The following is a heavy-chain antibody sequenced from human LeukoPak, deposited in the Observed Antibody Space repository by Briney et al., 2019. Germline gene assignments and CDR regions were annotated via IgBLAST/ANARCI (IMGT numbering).Heavy chain of an antibody. CDR2: IYYSGST. CDR1: GDSISTSNSY. D-gene: IGHD3-22*01. J-gene: IGHJ4*02. V-gene: IGHV4-61*05. Sequence: PSETLSLTCTVSGDSISTSNSYWGWIRQPPGKGLEWIGYIYYSGSTNYKPSLKSRVTISVETSKNQFSLKLRSVTAADTAVYYCARVTGYMIEDYFDYWGQGTLVTVSS. CDR3: ARVTGYMIEDYFDY.